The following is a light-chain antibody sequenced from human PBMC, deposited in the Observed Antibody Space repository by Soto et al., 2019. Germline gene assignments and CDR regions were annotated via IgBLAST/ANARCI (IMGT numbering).Light chain of an antibody. V-gene: IGKV3-20*01. CDR3: QQYGTSPSWT. J-gene: IGKJ1*01. Sequence: PGERATLSCRASQSVSSDTLAWYQQKPGQAPRLLLYGASTRATGIPDRFSGSGYVTDFTLTVSRLEPDDFAVYYCQQYGTSPSWTFGQGTKVEIK. CDR1: QSVSSDT. CDR2: GAS.